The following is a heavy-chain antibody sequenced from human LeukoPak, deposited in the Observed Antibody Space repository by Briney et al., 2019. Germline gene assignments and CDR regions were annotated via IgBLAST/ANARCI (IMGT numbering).Heavy chain of an antibody. J-gene: IGHJ4*02. V-gene: IGHV1-69*05. Sequence: ASVKVSCKASGGTFSSYAISWVRQAPGQGLEWMGGIIPIFGTANYAQKFQGRVTITTDESTSTAYMELSSLRSEDTAVYYCARCSNYYDSSGYYPDYWGQGTLVTVSS. CDR2: IIPIFGTA. CDR1: GGTFSSYA. D-gene: IGHD3-22*01. CDR3: ARCSNYYDSSGYYPDY.